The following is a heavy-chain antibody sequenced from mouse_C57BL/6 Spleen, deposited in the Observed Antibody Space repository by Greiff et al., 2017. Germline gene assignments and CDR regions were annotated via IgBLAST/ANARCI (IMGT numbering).Heavy chain of an antibody. CDR2: IYPGAGDT. CDR1: GYAFSSSW. D-gene: IGHD2-3*01. CDR3: ARSMDLDYAMDY. J-gene: IGHJ4*01. V-gene: IGHV1-82*01. Sequence: VQLQQSGPELVKPGASVKISCKASGYAFSSSWMHWVKQRPGKGLAWIGRIYPGAGDTNYHGKFKGKATLTADKSSSTAYMQHSSLTSEDSAVYFCARSMDLDYAMDYWGQGTSVTVSS.